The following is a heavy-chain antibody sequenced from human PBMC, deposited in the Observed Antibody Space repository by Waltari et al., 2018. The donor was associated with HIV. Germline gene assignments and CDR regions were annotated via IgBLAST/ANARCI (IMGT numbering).Heavy chain of an antibody. CDR3: AMKSSSWSTVAFDI. D-gene: IGHD6-13*01. J-gene: IGHJ3*02. Sequence: EVQLVESGGGLIQPGGSLRLSCAASGFTVSSNYMSWVRQAPGKGLEWVSVIYSGGSTYYADSVKGRFTISRDNSKNTLYLQMNSLRAEDTAVYYCAMKSSSWSTVAFDIWGQGTMVTVSS. V-gene: IGHV3-53*01. CDR2: IYSGGST. CDR1: GFTVSSNY.